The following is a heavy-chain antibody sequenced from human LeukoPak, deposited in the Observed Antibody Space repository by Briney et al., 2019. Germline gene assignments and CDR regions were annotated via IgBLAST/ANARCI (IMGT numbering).Heavy chain of an antibody. CDR3: TTLGVTMIVVATGWFDP. D-gene: IGHD3-22*01. J-gene: IGHJ5*02. CDR1: GFTFSSYG. Sequence: PGGSLRLSCAASGFTFSSYGMSWVRQAPGKGLEWVSAISGSGGSTYYADSVKGRFTISRDNSKNTLYLQMNSLRAEDTAVYYCTTLGVTMIVVATGWFDPWGQGTLVTVSS. CDR2: ISGSGGST. V-gene: IGHV3-23*01.